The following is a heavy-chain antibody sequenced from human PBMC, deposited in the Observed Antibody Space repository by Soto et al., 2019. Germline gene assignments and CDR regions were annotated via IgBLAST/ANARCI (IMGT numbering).Heavy chain of an antibody. CDR2: INHSGST. J-gene: IGHJ5*02. Sequence: SETLSLTCAVYGGSFSGYYWSWIRQPPGKGLEWIGEINHSGSTNYNPSLKSRVTISVDTSKNQFSLKLSSVTAADTAVYYCARGHIAAAGTSNWFDPWRQGTLVTVSS. CDR1: GGSFSGYY. V-gene: IGHV4-34*01. CDR3: ARGHIAAAGTSNWFDP. D-gene: IGHD6-13*01.